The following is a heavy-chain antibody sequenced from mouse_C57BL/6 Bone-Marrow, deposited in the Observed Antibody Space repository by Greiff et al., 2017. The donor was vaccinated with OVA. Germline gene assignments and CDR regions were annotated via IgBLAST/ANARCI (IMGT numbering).Heavy chain of an antibody. CDR2: IDPANGNT. Sequence: EVKLQESVAELVRPGASVKLSCTASGFNIKNTYMHWVKQRPEQGLEWIGRIDPANGNTKYAPKFQGKATITADTSSNTAYLQLSSLTSEDTAIYYCARRGIYGYDGEASWFAYWGQGTLVTVSA. V-gene: IGHV14-3*01. CDR1: GFNIKNTY. J-gene: IGHJ3*01. CDR3: ARRGIYGYDGEASWFAY. D-gene: IGHD2-2*01.